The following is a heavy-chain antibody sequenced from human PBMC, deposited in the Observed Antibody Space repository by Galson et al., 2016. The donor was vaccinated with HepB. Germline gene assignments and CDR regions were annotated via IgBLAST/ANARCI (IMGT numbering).Heavy chain of an antibody. Sequence: QSGAEVKKPGESLRISCKASGYNFRTYWIGWVRQMPGKGLEWMGIIYPGDSDARYSPSLQGQVTMSVDESINTAYLQWINLKASDTAIYYCARHEGRYQDSRGANHWGQGTLVTVSS. J-gene: IGHJ5*02. V-gene: IGHV5-51*01. CDR3: ARHEGRYQDSRGANH. CDR1: GYNFRTYW. CDR2: IYPGDSDA. D-gene: IGHD3-9*01.